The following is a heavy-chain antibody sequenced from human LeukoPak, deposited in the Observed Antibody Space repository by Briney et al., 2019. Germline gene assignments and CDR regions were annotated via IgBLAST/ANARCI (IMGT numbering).Heavy chain of an antibody. V-gene: IGHV3-9*01. CDR3: AKDGEEGVQLLPNGGYFDL. J-gene: IGHJ2*01. CDR2: ISWNSGNL. CDR1: GFTFDDYA. D-gene: IGHD2-2*01. Sequence: GGSLRLSCAASGFTFDDYAMPWVRQAPGKGLEWVSGISWNSGNLGYADSVKGRFTISRDNARNSLYLHMNSLRAEDTALYYCAKDGEEGVQLLPNGGYFDLWGRGTLVTVSP.